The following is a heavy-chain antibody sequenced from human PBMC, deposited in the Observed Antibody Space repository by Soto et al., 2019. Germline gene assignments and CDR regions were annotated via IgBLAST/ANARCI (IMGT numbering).Heavy chain of an antibody. J-gene: IGHJ3*02. CDR1: GFTFSDYY. D-gene: IGHD3-22*01. CDR3: ARGGFIYDSSGLGAFDI. CDR2: ISSSVRTI. V-gene: IGHV3-11*01. Sequence: QVQLVESGGGLVKPGGSLRLSCAASGFTFSDYYMSWIRQAPGKGLEWVSFISSSVRTIYYADSVKGRFTISRDNAKNSLFLQINSLRAEDTAVYYCARGGFIYDSSGLGAFDIWGQGTMVTVSS.